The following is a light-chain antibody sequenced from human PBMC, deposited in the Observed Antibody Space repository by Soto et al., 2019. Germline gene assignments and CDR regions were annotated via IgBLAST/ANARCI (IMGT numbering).Light chain of an antibody. CDR2: DAS. Sequence: EVVLTQSPVTLSLSPGERATLSCRASQSFRGLLAWYQQKPGQAPRLLIYDASNRATGIPARFSGSGSGTDFTLTISSLEPEDFAVYYCQQRSNWPINFGQGTRLGL. CDR3: QQRSNWPIN. V-gene: IGKV3-11*01. CDR1: QSFRGL. J-gene: IGKJ5*01.